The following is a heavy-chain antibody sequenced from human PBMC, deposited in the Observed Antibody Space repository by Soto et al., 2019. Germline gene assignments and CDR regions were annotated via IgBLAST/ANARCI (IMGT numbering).Heavy chain of an antibody. V-gene: IGHV1-69*06. J-gene: IGHJ6*02. CDR1: GGTFSSYA. CDR3: ARDIVVPAAINFGYYGMDV. D-gene: IGHD2-2*01. CDR2: IIPIFGTA. Sequence: SVKVSCKASGGTFSSYAISWVRQAPGQGLEWMGGIIPIFGTANYAQKFQGRVTITADKSTSTAYMELSSLRSEDTAVYYCARDIVVPAAINFGYYGMDVWGQGTTVTVSS.